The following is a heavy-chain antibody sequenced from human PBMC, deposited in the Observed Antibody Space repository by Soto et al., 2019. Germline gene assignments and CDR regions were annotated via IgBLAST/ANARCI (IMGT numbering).Heavy chain of an antibody. CDR1: GYTFTSYG. J-gene: IGHJ6*02. V-gene: IGHV1-18*01. CDR2: ISAYNGNT. Sequence: ASVKVSCKASGYTFTSYGISWVRQAPGQGLEWMGWISAYNGNTNYAQKLQGRVTMTTDTSTSTAYMELRSLSSDDTAVYYCARDRAPYYDFWSGYSPHYYYGMDAWGQGTKVTVSS. D-gene: IGHD3-3*01. CDR3: ARDRAPYYDFWSGYSPHYYYGMDA.